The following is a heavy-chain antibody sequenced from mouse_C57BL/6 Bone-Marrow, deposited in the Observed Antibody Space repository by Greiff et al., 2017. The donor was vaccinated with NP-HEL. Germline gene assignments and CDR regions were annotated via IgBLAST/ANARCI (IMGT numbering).Heavy chain of an antibody. J-gene: IGHJ2*01. Sequence: EVQGVESGGDLVKPGGSLKLSCAASGFTFSSYGMSWVRQTPDKRLEWVATISSGGSYTYYPDSVKWRFTISRDNAKNTLYLQMSSLKSEDTAMYYCARRDDYGNLSYWGQGTTLTVSS. CDR1: GFTFSSYG. D-gene: IGHD2-4*01. V-gene: IGHV5-6*01. CDR3: ARRDDYGNLSY. CDR2: ISSGGSYT.